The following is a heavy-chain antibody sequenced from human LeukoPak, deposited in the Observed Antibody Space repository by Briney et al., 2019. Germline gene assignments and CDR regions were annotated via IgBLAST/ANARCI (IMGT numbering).Heavy chain of an antibody. D-gene: IGHD1-20*01. J-gene: IGHJ6*02. CDR1: GFTFSTFG. CDR3: ARGITGTLFGVRDGMDV. Sequence: GRSLILSCAASGFTFSTFGMHWVRQAPGKGLEWVSSISSSSSYIYYADSVKGRFTISRDNAKNSLYLQMNSLRAEDTAVYYCARGITGTLFGVRDGMDVWGQGTTVTVSS. CDR2: ISSSSSYI. V-gene: IGHV3-21*01.